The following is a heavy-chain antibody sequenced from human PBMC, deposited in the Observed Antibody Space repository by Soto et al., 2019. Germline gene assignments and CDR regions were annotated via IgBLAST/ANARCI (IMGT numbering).Heavy chain of an antibody. Sequence: QVQLVQSGAEVKKPGSSVKVSCKASGYTFTSYDITWVRQATGQGLELMGWMNPNSGNTGYAQKCQGTHTMTRKTSRRTAYIELTRLRSEDTAVYYWARGILMTTLLGYYYDNMDVGGKGTTVTVSS. V-gene: IGHV1-8*01. CDR1: GYTFTSYD. CDR2: MNPNSGNT. D-gene: IGHD4-17*01. CDR3: ARGILMTTLLGYYYDNMDV. J-gene: IGHJ6*03.